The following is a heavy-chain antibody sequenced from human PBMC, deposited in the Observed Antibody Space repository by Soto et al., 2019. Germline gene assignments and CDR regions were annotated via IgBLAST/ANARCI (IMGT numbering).Heavy chain of an antibody. Sequence: VSVKVSCKASGYTFTGDFMRCGRQAPGQGLEGKGIINPSRGSTTYTQKFQGRVTKTRDTSTRIVYMELISLRSYDTAVYYCARDGESSGYLDYWGQGTLGTVSS. V-gene: IGHV1-46*03. J-gene: IGHJ4*02. CDR3: ARDGESSGYLDY. CDR1: GYTFTGDF. D-gene: IGHD3-22*01. CDR2: INPSRGST.